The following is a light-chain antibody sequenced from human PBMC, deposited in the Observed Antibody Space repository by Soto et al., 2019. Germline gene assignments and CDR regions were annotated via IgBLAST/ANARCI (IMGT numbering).Light chain of an antibody. Sequence: QSVLTQSPSASGTPGQRVTISCSGSSSNIGTNYVYWYQQLPGTAPKLLIYRNNQRPSGVPHRFSGSKSGTSASLAISGLRSEDEADYYCAVWDDSLSGWVFGGGTKLTVL. CDR1: SSNIGTNY. V-gene: IGLV1-47*01. CDR3: AVWDDSLSGWV. J-gene: IGLJ3*02. CDR2: RNN.